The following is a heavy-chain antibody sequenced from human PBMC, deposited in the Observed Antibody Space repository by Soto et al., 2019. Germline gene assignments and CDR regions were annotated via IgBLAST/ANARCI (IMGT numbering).Heavy chain of an antibody. CDR1: GYTFTSYG. Sequence: ASVKVSCKASGYTFTSYGISWVRQAPGQGLEWMGWISAYNGNTNYAQKLQGRVTMTTDTSTSTAYMELRSLRSDDTAVYYCARGYCSGGSCYPYYYYYMDVWDKGTTVTVS. D-gene: IGHD2-15*01. CDR3: ARGYCSGGSCYPYYYYYMDV. J-gene: IGHJ6*03. V-gene: IGHV1-18*01. CDR2: ISAYNGNT.